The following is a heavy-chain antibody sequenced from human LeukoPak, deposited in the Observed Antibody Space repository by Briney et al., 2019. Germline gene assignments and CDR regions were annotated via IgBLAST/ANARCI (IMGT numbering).Heavy chain of an antibody. CDR1: GYTFTNNA. D-gene: IGHD5-18*01. Sequence: ASVKVSCKTSGYTFTNNAINWVRQAPGQGLEWMGWINTNTGNPTYAQGFFTGRYVFSLDTSASTAYLHINGLKADDTPVYYCGRDPRLGIRGYTYGYIDHWGQGTLLTVAS. CDR2: INTNTGNP. J-gene: IGHJ4*02. CDR3: GRDPRLGIRGYTYGYIDH. V-gene: IGHV7-4-1*02.